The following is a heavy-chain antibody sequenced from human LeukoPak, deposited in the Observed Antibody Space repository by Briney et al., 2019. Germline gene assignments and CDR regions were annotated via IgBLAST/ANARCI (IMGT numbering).Heavy chain of an antibody. CDR2: ISWNSGSI. V-gene: IGHV3-9*01. D-gene: IGHD6-13*01. J-gene: IGHJ4*02. CDR3: AKARVGAAAGYFDY. Sequence: PGGSLRLSCAASGFTFDDYAVHWVRQAPGKGLEWVSGISWNSGSIGYADSVKGRFTISRDNAKNSLYLQMNSLRAEDTALYYCAKARVGAAAGYFDYWGQGTLVTVSS. CDR1: GFTFDDYA.